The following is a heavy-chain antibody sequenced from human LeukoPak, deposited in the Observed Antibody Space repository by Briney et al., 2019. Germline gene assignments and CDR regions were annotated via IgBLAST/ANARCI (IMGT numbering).Heavy chain of an antibody. Sequence: NTGGSLRLSCAASGFTFSNAWMSWVRQAPGKGLEWVGRIKSKTDGGTTDYAAPVKGRFTISRDDSKNTLYLQMNSLKTEDTAVYYCTRGYGDLDAFDIWGQGTMVTVSS. CDR2: IKSKTDGGTT. CDR3: TRGYGDLDAFDI. J-gene: IGHJ3*02. CDR1: GFTFSNAW. V-gene: IGHV3-15*01. D-gene: IGHD4-17*01.